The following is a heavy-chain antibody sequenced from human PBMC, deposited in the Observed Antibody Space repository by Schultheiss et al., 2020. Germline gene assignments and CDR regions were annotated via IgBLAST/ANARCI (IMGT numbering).Heavy chain of an antibody. CDR3: ARDSSKNPLPNYGMDV. CDR2: IKSKTDGGTT. D-gene: IGHD6-13*01. J-gene: IGHJ6*02. Sequence: GGSLRLSCAASGFTVSSNYMSWVRQAPGKGLEWVGRIKSKTDGGTTDYAAPVKGRFTISRDDSKNTLYLQMNSLRAEDTAVYYCARDSSKNPLPNYGMDVWGQGTTVTVSS. CDR1: GFTVSSNY. V-gene: IGHV3-15*01.